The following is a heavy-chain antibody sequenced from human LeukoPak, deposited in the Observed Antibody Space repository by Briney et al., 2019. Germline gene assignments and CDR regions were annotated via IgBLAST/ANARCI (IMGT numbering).Heavy chain of an antibody. J-gene: IGHJ4*02. D-gene: IGHD1-1*01. CDR3: ARSRAIGTLERRPFDY. Sequence: SETLSLTCTVSGGSISSGGYYWSWIRQHPGKGLEWIGYIYYSGSTYYNPSLKSRVTISVDTSKNQFSLKLSSVTAADTAVYYCARSRAIGTLERRPFDYWGQGALVTVSS. V-gene: IGHV4-31*03. CDR1: GGSISSGGYY. CDR2: IYYSGST.